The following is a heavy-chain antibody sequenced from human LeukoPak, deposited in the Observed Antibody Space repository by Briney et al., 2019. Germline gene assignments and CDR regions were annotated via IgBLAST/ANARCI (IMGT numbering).Heavy chain of an antibody. CDR3: VRGAYPSP. Sequence: ASVKVSCKASGYSFTSYDMNWVRQAPGQGPEWMAWMNPGTNKRGYAQKFQGRVTLTSDSYISTAYMELSSLRTDDTAVYYCVRGAYPSPWGQGTLVTVSS. V-gene: IGHV1-8*01. J-gene: IGHJ4*02. CDR2: MNPGTNKR. CDR1: GYSFTSYD.